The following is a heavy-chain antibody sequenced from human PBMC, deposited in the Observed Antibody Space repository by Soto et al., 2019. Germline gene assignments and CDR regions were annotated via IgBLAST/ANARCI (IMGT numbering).Heavy chain of an antibody. J-gene: IGHJ6*02. D-gene: IGHD3-10*01. V-gene: IGHV1-18*01. CDR2: ISAYNGDT. Sequence: QVQLVQSGAEVKKPGASVKVSCKASGYTFTSYGISWVRQAPGQGLEWMGWISAYNGDTNYAQKLQGRVTMTTDTSTSKAYMELRSLSSDDTAVYYCARDPITMVRGVIAPYYYGMDVWGQGTTATVS. CDR3: ARDPITMVRGVIAPYYYGMDV. CDR1: GYTFTSYG.